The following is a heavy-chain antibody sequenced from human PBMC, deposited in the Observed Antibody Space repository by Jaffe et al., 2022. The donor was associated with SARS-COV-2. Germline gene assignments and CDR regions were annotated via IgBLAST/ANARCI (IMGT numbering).Heavy chain of an antibody. Sequence: EVQLVESGGGLVKPGGSLRLSCAASGFTFSNAWMSWVRQAPGKGLEWVGRIKSKTDGGTTDYAAPVKGRFTISRDDSKNTLYLQMNSLKTEDTAVYYCTTDLIFGVGRPEPKRETDYWGQGTLVTVSS. J-gene: IGHJ4*02. CDR1: GFTFSNAW. V-gene: IGHV3-15*01. CDR2: IKSKTDGGTT. CDR3: TTDLIFGVGRPEPKRETDY. D-gene: IGHD3-3*01.